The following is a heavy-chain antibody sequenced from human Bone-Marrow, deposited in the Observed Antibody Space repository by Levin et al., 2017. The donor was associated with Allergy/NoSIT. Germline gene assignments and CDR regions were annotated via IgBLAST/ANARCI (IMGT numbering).Heavy chain of an antibody. V-gene: IGHV3-43*01. Sequence: RSGGSLRLSCAASGFSFNDHSMHWVRQAPGKGLEWLSLISWDVGTTYYADSVKGRFTISRDNSKNSLYLQMSSLTTDDTALYYCARGGRKICTTSTCWGYYDALDVWGQGTTVTVSS. CDR2: ISWDVGTT. CDR3: ARGGRKICTTSTCWGYYDALDV. CDR1: GFSFNDHS. J-gene: IGHJ6*02. D-gene: IGHD2-2*01.